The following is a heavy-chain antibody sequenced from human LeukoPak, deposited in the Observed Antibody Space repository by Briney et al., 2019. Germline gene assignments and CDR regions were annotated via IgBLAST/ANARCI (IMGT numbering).Heavy chain of an antibody. J-gene: IGHJ4*02. CDR3: ATSYGSGSYFGY. V-gene: IGHV1-18*01. CDR2: ISAYNGNT. CDR1: GYTFTSYG. Sequence: ASVKASCKASGYTFTSYGISWVRQAPGQGLEWMGWISAYNGNTNYAQKLQGRVTMTTDTSTSTAYMELRSLRSDDTAVYYCATSYGSGSYFGYWGQGTLVTVSS. D-gene: IGHD3-10*01.